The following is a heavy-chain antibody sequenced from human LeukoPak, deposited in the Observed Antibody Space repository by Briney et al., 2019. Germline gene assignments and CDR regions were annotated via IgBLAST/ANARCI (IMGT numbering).Heavy chain of an antibody. Sequence: PGGSLRLSCAASGFTFDDYGMSWVRHAPGKGLEWVSGINWNGGSTGYADSVKGRFTISRDNAKNSLYLQMNSLRAADTALYYCARDFDCSSTSCLTTFDYWGQGTLVTVSS. CDR3: ARDFDCSSTSCLTTFDY. J-gene: IGHJ4*02. CDR2: INWNGGST. CDR1: GFTFDDYG. V-gene: IGHV3-20*04. D-gene: IGHD2-2*01.